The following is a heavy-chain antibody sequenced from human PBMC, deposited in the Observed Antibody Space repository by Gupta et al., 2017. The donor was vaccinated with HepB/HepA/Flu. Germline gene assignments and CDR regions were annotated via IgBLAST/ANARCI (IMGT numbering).Heavy chain of an antibody. Sequence: QLQLQESGPGLVKPSEPLSLTCTVSGGSISSSSYYWGWIRQPPGKGLEWIGSIYYSGSTYYNPSLKSRVTISVDTSKNQFSLKLSSVTAADTAVYYCARHFCSLPTTIVGATRFDPWGQGTLVTVSS. CDR2: IYYSGST. J-gene: IGHJ5*02. CDR1: GGSISSSSYY. D-gene: IGHD1-26*01. V-gene: IGHV4-39*01. CDR3: ARHFCSLPTTIVGATRFDP.